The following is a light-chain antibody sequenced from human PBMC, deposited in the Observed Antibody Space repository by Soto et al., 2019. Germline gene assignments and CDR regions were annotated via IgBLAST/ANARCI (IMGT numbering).Light chain of an antibody. CDR1: QSPLYSDGNTY. CDR2: KVS. Sequence: DVVMTQSPLSLPVTLGQPASISCRSSQSPLYSDGNTYLSWFHQRPGQSPRRLIYKVSHRDSGVPVRFSGSGSGTDFTLQINRVEAEDLGVYYCMQGTYWHYTFGQGTKLEIK. J-gene: IGKJ2*01. CDR3: MQGTYWHYT. V-gene: IGKV2-30*01.